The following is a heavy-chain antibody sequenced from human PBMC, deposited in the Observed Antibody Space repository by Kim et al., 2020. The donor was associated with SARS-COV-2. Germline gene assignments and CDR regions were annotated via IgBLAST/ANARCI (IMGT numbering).Heavy chain of an antibody. D-gene: IGHD3-9*01. CDR3: THRDILTGYFGY. V-gene: IGHV4-39*07. J-gene: IGHJ4*02. CDR1: GDSITRTTYY. Sequence: SETLSLTCTVSGDSITRTTYYWGWIRQPPGKGLEWIGRINYSGSTSYDPSLKSRVTISVDTSKNQFSMRLTSVTAADTAMYYCTHRDILTGYFGYWGQGTLVTVSS. CDR2: INYSGST.